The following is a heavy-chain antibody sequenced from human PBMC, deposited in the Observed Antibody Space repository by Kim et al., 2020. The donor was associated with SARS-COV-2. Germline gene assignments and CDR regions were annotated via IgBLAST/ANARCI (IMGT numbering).Heavy chain of an antibody. J-gene: IGHJ3*02. Sequence: PAPKSRVTISVDTSKNQFSLKLSSVTAADTAVYYCAGGGTHMARDAFDIWGQGTMVTVSS. V-gene: IGHV4-31*02. CDR3: AGGGTHMARDAFDI. D-gene: IGHD3-10*01.